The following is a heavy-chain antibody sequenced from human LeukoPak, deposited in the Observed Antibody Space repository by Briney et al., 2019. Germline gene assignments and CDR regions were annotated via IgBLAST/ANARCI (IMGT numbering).Heavy chain of an antibody. Sequence: AASVRVSCKASGYTFTTFDINWVRQATGQGLEWMAWTNPNSGDGGSTQRFQGRLTMTRDASISTAYMELSSLTSDDTAVYYCVRGISNTNSFFGYWGQGTRVTVSS. CDR1: GYTFTTFD. CDR3: VRGISNTNSFFGY. J-gene: IGHJ4*02. CDR2: TNPNSGDG. V-gene: IGHV1-8*01. D-gene: IGHD1-1*01.